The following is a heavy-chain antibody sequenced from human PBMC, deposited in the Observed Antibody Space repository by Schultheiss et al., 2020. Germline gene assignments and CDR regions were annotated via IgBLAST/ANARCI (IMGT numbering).Heavy chain of an antibody. CDR2: IIPIFGTA. CDR1: GGTFSSYA. J-gene: IGHJ6*02. D-gene: IGHD4-11*01. V-gene: IGHV1-69*13. CDR3: ARDPSTVTGRFQYYYYGMDV. Sequence: SVKVSCKASGGTFSSYAISWVRQAPGQGLEWMGGIIPIFGTANYAQKFQGRVTITADESTSTAYMELSSLRSEDTAVYYCARDPSTVTGRFQYYYYGMDVWGQGTTVTVSS.